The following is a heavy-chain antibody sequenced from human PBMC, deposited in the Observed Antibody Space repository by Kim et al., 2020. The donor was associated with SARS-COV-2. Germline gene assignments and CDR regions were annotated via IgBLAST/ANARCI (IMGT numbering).Heavy chain of an antibody. Sequence: GGSLRLSCAASGFTFSSYGMHWVRQAPGKGLEWVAVISYDGSNKYYADSVKGRFTISRDNSKNTLYLQMNSLRAEDTAVDYCATWSDGMDVWGQGTTVTV. J-gene: IGHJ6*02. D-gene: IGHD2-8*01. CDR3: ATWSDGMDV. V-gene: IGHV3-30*03. CDR2: ISYDGSNK. CDR1: GFTFSSYG.